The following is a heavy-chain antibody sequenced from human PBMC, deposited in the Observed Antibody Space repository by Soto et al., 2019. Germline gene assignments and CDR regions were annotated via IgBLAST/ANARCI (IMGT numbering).Heavy chain of an antibody. Sequence: PGESLKISCKGSGYSFTSYWISWVRQMPGKGLEWMGRIDPSDSYTNYSPSFQGHVTISADKSISTAYLQWSSLKAPDTAMYYCATSSRTVAGYSYGMDVWGQGTTVTVSS. CDR3: ATSSRTVAGYSYGMDV. CDR2: IDPSDSYT. J-gene: IGHJ6*02. CDR1: GYSFTSYW. V-gene: IGHV5-10-1*01. D-gene: IGHD6-19*01.